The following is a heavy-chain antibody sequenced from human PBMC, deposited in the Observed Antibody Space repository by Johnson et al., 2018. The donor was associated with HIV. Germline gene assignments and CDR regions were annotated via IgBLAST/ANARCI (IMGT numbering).Heavy chain of an antibody. Sequence: EKLVESGGGLVQPGGSLRLSCAASGFTFSSYDMHWVRQATGKGLEWVSAIGTAGDTYYGDSVKGRFTISRDNSKNTIYLQMNSLRGEDTAVYYCAKVRGGWLGHDAFDLWGQGTMVTVSS. CDR1: GFTFSSYD. D-gene: IGHD6-19*01. J-gene: IGHJ3*01. V-gene: IGHV3-13*01. CDR3: AKVRGGWLGHDAFDL. CDR2: IGTAGDT.